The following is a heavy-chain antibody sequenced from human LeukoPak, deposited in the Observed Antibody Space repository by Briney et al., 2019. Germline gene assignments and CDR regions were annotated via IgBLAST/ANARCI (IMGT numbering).Heavy chain of an antibody. Sequence: EASVKVSCKASGYTFTSYYMHWVRQAPGQGLEWMGWINPNSGDTNYAQKFQGRVTMTRDTSISTAYMELSRLRSDDTAVYYCARGLQQLAQDAFDIWGQGTMVTVSS. D-gene: IGHD6-13*01. V-gene: IGHV1-2*02. J-gene: IGHJ3*02. CDR2: INPNSGDT. CDR3: ARGLQQLAQDAFDI. CDR1: GYTFTSYY.